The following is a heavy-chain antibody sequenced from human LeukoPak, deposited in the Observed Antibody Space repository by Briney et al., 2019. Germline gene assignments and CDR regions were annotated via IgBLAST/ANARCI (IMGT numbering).Heavy chain of an antibody. CDR1: GFTFGRFW. V-gene: IGHV3-7*01. Sequence: GGSLRLSCTTSGFTFGRFWMSWVRQAPGKGLEWVANIKQDGSEKYYVDSVKGRFTISRDNAKNSLYLQMNSLRAEDTAVYYCAREVYDFWSGYYPETNFDYWGQGTLVTVSS. D-gene: IGHD3-3*01. CDR3: AREVYDFWSGYYPETNFDY. J-gene: IGHJ4*02. CDR2: IKQDGSEK.